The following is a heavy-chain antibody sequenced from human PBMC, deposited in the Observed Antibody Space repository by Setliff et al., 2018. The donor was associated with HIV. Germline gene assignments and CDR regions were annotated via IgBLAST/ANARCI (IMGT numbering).Heavy chain of an antibody. J-gene: IGHJ4*02. V-gene: IGHV3-48*01. Sequence: GESPKISCAASGFTLTSYSMTWVRQAPGKGLEWVSFISSSSSTIYYADSVKGRFTISRDNAKNSLDLQMNSLRAEDTAVYFCVRGDSRDYWGQGTLVTVSS. CDR3: VRGDSRDY. CDR2: ISSSSSTI. CDR1: GFTLTSYS. D-gene: IGHD3-10*01.